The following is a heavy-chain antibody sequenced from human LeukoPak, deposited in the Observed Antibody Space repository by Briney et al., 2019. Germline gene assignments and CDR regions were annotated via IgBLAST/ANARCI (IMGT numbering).Heavy chain of an antibody. J-gene: IGHJ1*01. CDR3: ARRSSYDFWSGYYAEYFQH. V-gene: IGHV1-8*01. Sequence: ASVKVPCKASGYTFTSYDINWVRQATGQGLEWMGWMNPNSGNTGYAQKFQGRVTMTRNTSISTAYMELSSLRSEDTAVYYCARRSSYDFWSGYYAEYFQHWGQGTLVTVSS. D-gene: IGHD3-3*01. CDR2: MNPNSGNT. CDR1: GYTFTSYD.